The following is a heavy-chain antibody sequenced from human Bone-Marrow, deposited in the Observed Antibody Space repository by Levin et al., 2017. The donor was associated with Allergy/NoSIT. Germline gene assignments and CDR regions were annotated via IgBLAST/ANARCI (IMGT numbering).Heavy chain of an antibody. CDR2: ISHDESHE. D-gene: IGHD6-6*01. Sequence: GGSLRLSCAASGFTFSNYGMHWVRQAPGKGLEWVAVISHDESHEYQADSVKGRFTISRDNSKNILYLQMNSLRPEDTAVYYCAKSLNSQKWLVHSFFYDHGMDVWGQGTTVTVSS. J-gene: IGHJ6*02. V-gene: IGHV3-30*18. CDR3: AKSLNSQKWLVHSFFYDHGMDV. CDR1: GFTFSNYG.